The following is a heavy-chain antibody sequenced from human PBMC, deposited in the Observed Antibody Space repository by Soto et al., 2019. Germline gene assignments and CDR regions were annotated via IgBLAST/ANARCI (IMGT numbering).Heavy chain of an antibody. CDR3: ASRKSYYASGTDH. V-gene: IGHV4-30-4*01. CDR1: GDSINSADYY. D-gene: IGHD3-10*01. Sequence: SETLSLTCSVSGDSINSADYYWNWIRQTPGKGLEWIGHIYYSGSTDYNPSLKSRLTISLDTSKNQFTPMLNSVTAADTAIYYCASRKSYYASGTDHWGQGTLVTVSS. J-gene: IGHJ4*02. CDR2: IYYSGST.